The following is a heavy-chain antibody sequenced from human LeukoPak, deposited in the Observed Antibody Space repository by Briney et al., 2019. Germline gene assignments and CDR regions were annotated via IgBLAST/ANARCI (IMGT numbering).Heavy chain of an antibody. D-gene: IGHD6-19*01. CDR1: GFTFSNYA. J-gene: IGHJ4*02. Sequence: GGSLRLSCAASGFTFSNYAMSWVRQAPGKGLEWVSSITGSGGSTYYADSVKGRFTISRDNSKNTLYLQMNSLRAEDTAVYYCAKDTAGTSDYWGQGTLVTVSS. CDR3: AKDTAGTSDY. V-gene: IGHV3-23*01. CDR2: ITGSGGST.